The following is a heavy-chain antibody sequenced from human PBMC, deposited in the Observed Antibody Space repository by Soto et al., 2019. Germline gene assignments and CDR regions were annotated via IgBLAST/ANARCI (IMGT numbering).Heavy chain of an antibody. J-gene: IGHJ3*02. CDR1: GYPVTAYY. V-gene: IGHV1-2*02. D-gene: IGHD3-3*01. Sequence: QLHLVQSGAVVKKPGASVTVSCSASGYPVTAYYMHWVRQAPGRGLEWMGGINPATGAAKYTQTFQGGVTMTRDPSTSTGFMELGGLTSEDPAVFYWGGGGGVGVAGSAAFDMWGQGTLVTVSS. CDR3: GGGGGVGVAGSAAFDM. CDR2: INPATGAA.